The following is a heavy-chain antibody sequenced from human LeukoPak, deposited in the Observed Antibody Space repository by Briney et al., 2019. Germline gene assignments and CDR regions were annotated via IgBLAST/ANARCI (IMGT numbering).Heavy chain of an antibody. CDR2: IYYSGST. Sequence: PSETLSFTCTVSGGSISSYYWSWIRQPPGKGLEWIGHIYYSGSTKYNPSLKSRVTISVDTSKNQFSLKLSSVTAADTAVYYCARSYDSSGYYYYAFDIWGQGTMVTVSS. CDR1: GGSISSYY. D-gene: IGHD3-22*01. J-gene: IGHJ3*02. V-gene: IGHV4-59*01. CDR3: ARSYDSSGYYYYAFDI.